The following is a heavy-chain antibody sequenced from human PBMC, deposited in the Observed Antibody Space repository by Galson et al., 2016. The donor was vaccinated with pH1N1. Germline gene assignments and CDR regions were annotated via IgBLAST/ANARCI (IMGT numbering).Heavy chain of an antibody. V-gene: IGHV1-69*04. CDR3: ARDRHYGDDRAFDH. J-gene: IGHJ4*02. Sequence: SVKVSCKASGVTFSTFAITWVRQAPGPGLEWMGRIIPILGMTNYAQRFHGRVTITADTSTYTAYMELSSLRSDDTAMYYCARDRHYGDDRAFDHWGQGTLVTVSS. CDR1: GVTFSTFA. D-gene: IGHD5-12*01. CDR2: IIPILGMT.